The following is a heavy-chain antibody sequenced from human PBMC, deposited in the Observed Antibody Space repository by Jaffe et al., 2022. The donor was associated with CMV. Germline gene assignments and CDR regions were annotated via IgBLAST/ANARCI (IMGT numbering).Heavy chain of an antibody. D-gene: IGHD5-12*01. V-gene: IGHV5-10-1*03. CDR3: ARHGVEMATITAFDI. J-gene: IGHJ3*02. Sequence: EVQLVQSGAEVKKPGESLRISCKGSGYSFTSYWISWVRQMPGKGLEWMGRIDPSDSYTNYSPSFQGHVTISADKSISTAYLQWSSLKASDTAMYYCARHGVEMATITAFDIWGQGTMVTVSS. CDR1: GYSFTSYW. CDR2: IDPSDSYT.